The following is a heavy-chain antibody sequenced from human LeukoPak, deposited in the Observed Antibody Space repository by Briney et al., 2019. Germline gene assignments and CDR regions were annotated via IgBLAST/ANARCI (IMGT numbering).Heavy chain of an antibody. CDR2: LSSDGNNN. D-gene: IGHD1-26*01. CDR1: GFTFSNYA. Sequence: GGSLRLSCAASGFTFSNYAMNWVRQAPGKGLEWVAVLSSDGNNNYYADSVKGRFTISRDNSKNTLFLQINSLRAEDTAVYYCARDMSGSYGTFDYWGQGTLVTVSS. CDR3: ARDMSGSYGTFDY. V-gene: IGHV3-30-3*01. J-gene: IGHJ4*02.